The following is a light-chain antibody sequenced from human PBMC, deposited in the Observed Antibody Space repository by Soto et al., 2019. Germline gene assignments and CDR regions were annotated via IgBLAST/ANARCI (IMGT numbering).Light chain of an antibody. CDR1: SSNIGAGYD. J-gene: IGLJ1*01. CDR2: NNN. CDR3: QSYDSSLSGSYV. Sequence: QSVLTQPPSVSGAPGQRVTISCTGSSSNIGAGYDVHWYQRLPGTAPKVLIYNNNNRPSGVPDRFSGSKPGTSASLAITGLPAEDEDDYYCQSYDSSLSGSYVFGTGTKLTVL. V-gene: IGLV1-40*01.